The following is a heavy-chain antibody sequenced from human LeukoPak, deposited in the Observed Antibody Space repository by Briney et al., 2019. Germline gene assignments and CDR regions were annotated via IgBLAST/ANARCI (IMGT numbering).Heavy chain of an antibody. CDR2: INPGGGGT. J-gene: IGHJ4*02. D-gene: IGHD3-10*01. Sequence: ASVKVSCKASGYTFTNYYMHWVRQAPGQGLEWMGIINPGGGGTSYAQKFQGRVSMTRDTSTSTVYMELSSLRSEDTAVYYCARDHESYYGSGSYYPGGCDYWGQGTLVTVSS. V-gene: IGHV1-46*01. CDR1: GYTFTNYY. CDR3: ARDHESYYGSGSYYPGGCDY.